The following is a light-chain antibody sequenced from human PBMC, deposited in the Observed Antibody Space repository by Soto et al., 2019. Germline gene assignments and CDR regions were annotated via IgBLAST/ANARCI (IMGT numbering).Light chain of an antibody. CDR1: QSVSSSY. J-gene: IGKJ5*01. CDR2: GVS. V-gene: IGKV3-20*01. CDR3: QLYANSPIT. Sequence: IVRTQYPATLSVSPGERYTLSCMASQSVSSSYLAWYQQKPGQAPRLLIYGVSSRASGIPDRFFGSGSGTDFTLTINRLEPEDFAVYYCQLYANSPITVGQVTRLEI.